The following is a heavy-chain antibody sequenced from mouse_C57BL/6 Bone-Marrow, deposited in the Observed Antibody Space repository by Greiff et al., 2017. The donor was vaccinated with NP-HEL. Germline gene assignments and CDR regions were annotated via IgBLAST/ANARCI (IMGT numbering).Heavy chain of an antibody. CDR2: INPNNGGT. Sequence: EVQLQQSGPELVKPGASVKISCKASGYTFTDYYMNWVKQSHGKSLEWIGDINPNNGGTSYNQKFKGKATLTVDKSSSTAYMELRSLTSEDSAVYYCAVLPSMDYWGQGTSVTVSS. J-gene: IGHJ4*01. CDR1: GYTFTDYY. V-gene: IGHV1-26*01. CDR3: AVLPSMDY.